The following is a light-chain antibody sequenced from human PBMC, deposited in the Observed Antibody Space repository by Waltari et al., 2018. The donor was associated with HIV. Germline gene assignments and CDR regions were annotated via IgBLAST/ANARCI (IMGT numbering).Light chain of an antibody. CDR2: EGS. J-gene: IGLJ1*01. CDR1: SSYVGSYNL. V-gene: IGLV2-23*01. CDR3: CSYAGSSLYV. Sequence: QSALTQPASVSGSPGQSITISCTGTSSYVGSYNLLSWYQQHPGKAPKLMIYEGSKRPSGVSNRFSGSKSGNTASLTISGLQAEDEADYYCCSYAGSSLYVFGTGTKVTVL.